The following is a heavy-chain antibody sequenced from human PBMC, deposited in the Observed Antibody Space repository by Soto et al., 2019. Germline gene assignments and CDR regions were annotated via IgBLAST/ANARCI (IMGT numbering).Heavy chain of an antibody. CDR1: GFTFSSYG. Sequence: QVQLVESGGGVVQPGRSLRLSCAASGFTFSSYGMHWVRQAPGKGLEWVAVIRYDGSNNYYADSVKGRFTISRDNSKNTQYLQRNSPRAADTAIYYRERDRHNYDLWSGIFDYGGQGALVADS. V-gene: IGHV3-33*01. D-gene: IGHD3-3*01. CDR3: ERDRHNYDLWSGIFDY. J-gene: IGHJ4*02. CDR2: IRYDGSNN.